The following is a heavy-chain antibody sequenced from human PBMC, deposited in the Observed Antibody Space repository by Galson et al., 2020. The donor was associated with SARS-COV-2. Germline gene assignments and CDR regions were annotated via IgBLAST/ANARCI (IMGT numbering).Heavy chain of an antibody. CDR3: ARDKGGAADY. CDR1: GFNFPSYP. D-gene: IGHD1-26*01. CDR2: ITANGGGT. Sequence: GVSLKISCVASGFNFPSYPIHWVRQAPGKGLEYVSAITANGGGTYYVDSVKGRFTISRDNSKNTAYLQMGSLRTEDLAVYYCARDKGGAADYWGQGTLVTVSS. J-gene: IGHJ4*02. V-gene: IGHV3-64*02.